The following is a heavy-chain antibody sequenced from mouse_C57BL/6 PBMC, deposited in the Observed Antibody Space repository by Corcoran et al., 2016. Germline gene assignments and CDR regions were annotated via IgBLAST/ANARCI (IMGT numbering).Heavy chain of an antibody. Sequence: QVQLQQSGAELMQPGASVKLSCKATGYTFTGYWIEWVKQRPGHGLEWIGEILPGSGSTNYNEKFKGKATFTADTSSNTAYMQLSSLTTEDSAIYYCARCEKYYNGSSYWYFDVWGTGTTVTVSS. CDR2: ILPGSGST. CDR1: GYTFTGYW. J-gene: IGHJ1*03. CDR3: ARCEKYYNGSSYWYFDV. V-gene: IGHV1-9*01. D-gene: IGHD1-1*01.